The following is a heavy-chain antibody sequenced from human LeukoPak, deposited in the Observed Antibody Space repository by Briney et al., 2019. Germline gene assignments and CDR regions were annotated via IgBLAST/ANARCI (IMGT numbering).Heavy chain of an antibody. Sequence: SETLSLTCAVYGGSFSGYYWSWIRKPPGKGLEWIGEINHSGSTNYNPSLKSRVTISVDTSKNQFSLKLSSVTAADTAVYYCVSDYYGSGGVWGQGTLVTVSS. J-gene: IGHJ4*02. CDR3: VSDYYGSGGV. CDR1: GGSFSGYY. CDR2: INHSGST. V-gene: IGHV4-34*01. D-gene: IGHD3-10*01.